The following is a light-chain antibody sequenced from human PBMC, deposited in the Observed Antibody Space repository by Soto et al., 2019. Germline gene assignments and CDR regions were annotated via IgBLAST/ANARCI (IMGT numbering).Light chain of an antibody. J-gene: IGLJ2*01. V-gene: IGLV1-44*01. Sequence: QSVLTQSPSASVTLGQRVTISCSGSGSNIGTYAVNWYQQLPGAAPTLLIFRNHQRPSGVPDRFSGSKSGTSASLAISGPQSEDEADYYCAAWDDSLRAVVFGGGTKLTVL. CDR2: RNH. CDR1: GSNIGTYA. CDR3: AAWDDSLRAVV.